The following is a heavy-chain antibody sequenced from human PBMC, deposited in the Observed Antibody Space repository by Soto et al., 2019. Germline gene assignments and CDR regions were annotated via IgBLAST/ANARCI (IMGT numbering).Heavy chain of an antibody. J-gene: IGHJ6*02. V-gene: IGHV1-8*01. CDR1: GYTFTSYD. CDR3: ARGPDGYYYYGMDV. Sequence: QVQLVQSVAEVKKPGASVKVSCKASGYTFTSYDINWVRQATGQGLEWMGWMNPNSGNTGYAEKFQGRVTMTRNTSISTAYMELSSLRSEDTAVYYCARGPDGYYYYGMDVWGQGTTVTVSS. CDR2: MNPNSGNT.